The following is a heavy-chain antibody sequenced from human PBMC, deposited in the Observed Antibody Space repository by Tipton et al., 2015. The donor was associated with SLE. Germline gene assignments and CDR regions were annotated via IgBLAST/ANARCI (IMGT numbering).Heavy chain of an antibody. CDR2: FYTDGST. CDR1: GGSIGNNY. V-gene: IGHV4-4*07. Sequence: TLSLTCTVSGGSIGNNYWNWIRQSTGKGLECIGRFYTDGSTRHRPSLQSRLCPSFASRVTMSVDPSKNPFSLTLMSVTAADTAVYFCARIIAGHGDAFDVWGQGTMVTVSS. J-gene: IGHJ3*01. CDR3: ARIIAGHGDAFDV.